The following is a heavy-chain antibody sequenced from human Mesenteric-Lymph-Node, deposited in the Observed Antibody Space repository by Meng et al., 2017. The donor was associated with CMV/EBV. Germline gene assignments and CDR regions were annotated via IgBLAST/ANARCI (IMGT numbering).Heavy chain of an antibody. CDR1: GLSVSGNY. V-gene: IGHV3-11*04. J-gene: IGHJ6*02. CDR3: ARSLSSYYGMDV. Sequence: GGSLRLSCAASGLSVSGNYMSWVRQAPGKGLEWISYINGGANTLYYADSVKGRFTISRDNAKSSVFLQMNSLRAEDTAIYYCARSLSSYYGMDVWGQGTTVTVSS. CDR2: INGGANTL.